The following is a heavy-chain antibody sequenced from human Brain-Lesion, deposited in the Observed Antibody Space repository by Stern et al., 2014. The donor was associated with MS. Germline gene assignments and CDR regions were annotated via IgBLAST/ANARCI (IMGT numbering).Heavy chain of an antibody. J-gene: IGHJ5*01. Sequence: VKLVQSGGGFVQPGGSLRLSCAASGFTFSNYWMHWVRQAPGKGLVWVSRVNNDGRRTSYADSVKGRFTMSRDNAKNTLYLQMNSLRVEDTAIYYCARGERWFDSWGQGTLVTVSS. CDR3: ARGERWFDS. D-gene: IGHD3-10*01. V-gene: IGHV3-74*02. CDR1: GFTFSNYW. CDR2: VNNDGRRT.